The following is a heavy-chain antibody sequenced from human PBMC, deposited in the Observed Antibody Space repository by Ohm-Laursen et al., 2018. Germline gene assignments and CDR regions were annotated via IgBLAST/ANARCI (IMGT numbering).Heavy chain of an antibody. CDR3: ARTNFLDY. CDR1: GFTFSSLA. V-gene: IGHV3-23*01. Sequence: GSLRLSCAASGFTFSSLAMDWVRQAPGKGLEWVSTISDSGGNTYFADSVKGRFTISRDNSKNTLYLQMNGLRAEDTAVYYCARTNFLDYWGQGTLVTVSS. J-gene: IGHJ4*02. CDR2: ISDSGGNT.